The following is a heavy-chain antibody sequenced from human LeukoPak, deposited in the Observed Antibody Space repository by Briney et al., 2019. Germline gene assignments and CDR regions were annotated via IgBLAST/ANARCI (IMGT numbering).Heavy chain of an antibody. CDR1: GYTFTSYY. CDR2: INPSGGST. D-gene: IGHD2/OR15-2a*01. CDR3: ARESSMTGYFDL. Sequence: ASVKVSCKASGYTFTSYYMHWVRQAPGQGLEWMGIINPSGGSTSYAQKFQGRVTMTRDTSTNTVYMELSSLRSEDTAVYYCARESSMTGYFDLWGRGTLVTVSS. V-gene: IGHV1-46*01. J-gene: IGHJ2*01.